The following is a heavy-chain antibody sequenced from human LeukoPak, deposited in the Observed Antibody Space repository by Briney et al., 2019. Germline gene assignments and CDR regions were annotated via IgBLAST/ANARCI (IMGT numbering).Heavy chain of an antibody. V-gene: IGHV3-23*01. D-gene: IGHD4-11*01. CDR3: AKDGRNNNYGGWFDY. J-gene: IGHJ4*02. CDR1: GFTFSSYA. Sequence: PGGSLRLSCAASGFTFSSYAMSWVRQAPGKGLEWVSAISGSGGSTYYADSVKGRFTISRDNSKNTLYLQMNSLRAEDTAVYYCAKDGRNNNYGGWFDYWGQGTLVTVSS. CDR2: ISGSGGST.